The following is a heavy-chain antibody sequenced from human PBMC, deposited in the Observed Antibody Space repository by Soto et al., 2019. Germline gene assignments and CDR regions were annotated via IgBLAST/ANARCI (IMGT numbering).Heavy chain of an antibody. CDR3: ASRTSVFGVVAMGGLDV. V-gene: IGHV1-69*14. CDR1: GGTFSSYS. D-gene: IGHD3-3*01. J-gene: IGHJ6*01. Sequence: QVQLVQSGAELKKPGSSVRVSCQASGGTFSSYSVNWVRQAPGQGLEWMGGIIPIFPTADHAQRFQGRVTITADKSTTTAYMGLSSLRSDDTAVYYCASRTSVFGVVAMGGLDVWGQGTTVTVSS. CDR2: IIPIFPTA.